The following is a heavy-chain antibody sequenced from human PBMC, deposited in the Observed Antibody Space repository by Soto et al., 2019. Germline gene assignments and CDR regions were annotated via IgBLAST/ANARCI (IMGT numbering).Heavy chain of an antibody. CDR1: GGSISSGGYY. CDR3: ARVIAARPIYYFDY. D-gene: IGHD6-6*01. J-gene: IGHJ4*02. CDR2: IYYSGST. V-gene: IGHV4-31*03. Sequence: QVQLQESGPGLVKPSQTLSLTCTVSGGSISSGGYYWSWIRQHPGKGLEWIGYIYYSGSTYYNPSLKRRVTISVDTSKNQFSLKLSSVTAADTAVYYCARVIAARPIYYFDYWGQGTLVTVSS.